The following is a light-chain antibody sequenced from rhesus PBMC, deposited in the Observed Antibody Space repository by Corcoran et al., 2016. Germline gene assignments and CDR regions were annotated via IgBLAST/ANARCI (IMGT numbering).Light chain of an antibody. V-gene: IGKV3S9*01. CDR1: SSVSTRY. CDR2: RPS. CDR3: QQGNSIPWT. J-gene: IGKJ1*01. Sequence: EIVLTQSPTSMAVSQGERVTISCTASSSVSTRYLHWYQQKPGFHPRLLVYRPSRLASGGPARFSGSGSGTSYTLTISSMEAEDAANYYCQQGNSIPWTFGQGTKVEIK.